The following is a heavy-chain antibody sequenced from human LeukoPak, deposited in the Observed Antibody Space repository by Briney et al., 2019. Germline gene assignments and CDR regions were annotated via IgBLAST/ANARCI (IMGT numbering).Heavy chain of an antibody. CDR2: ISHSGST. J-gene: IGHJ4*02. D-gene: IGHD1-26*01. CDR1: GYTINNAYN. V-gene: IGHV4-38-2*01. CDR3: ARGWELLRGEGVGIFDY. Sequence: SETLSLSCAASGYTINNAYNCVWLRPPPGKGEGWIGIISHSGSTNYNPSLKSRVTISVDTSTNQPSLKLSSVTAADTAVYYCARGWELLRGEGVGIFDYWGQGTLVTVSS.